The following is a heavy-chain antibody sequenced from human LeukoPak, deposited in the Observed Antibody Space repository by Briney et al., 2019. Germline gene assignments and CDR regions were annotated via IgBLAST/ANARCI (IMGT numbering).Heavy chain of an antibody. CDR2: IYYSGST. CDR1: GVSISSYY. Sequence: PSETLSLTCTVSGVSISSYYWSWIRQPPGKGLEWIGNIYYSGSTKYNPSLKSRVTISVDTSKNHFSLKLSSVTAADTAVYYCVRGASNWFDPWGQGTLVTVSS. J-gene: IGHJ5*02. CDR3: VRGASNWFDP. V-gene: IGHV4-59*08. D-gene: IGHD3-10*01.